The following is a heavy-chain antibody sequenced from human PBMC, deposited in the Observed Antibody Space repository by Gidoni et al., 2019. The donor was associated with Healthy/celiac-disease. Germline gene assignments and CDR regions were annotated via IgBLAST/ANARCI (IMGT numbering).Heavy chain of an antibody. D-gene: IGHD5-12*01. CDR1: GGTFSRYA. CDR2: IIPIFGTA. J-gene: IGHJ4*02. V-gene: IGHV1-69*06. Sequence: QVQLVQSGAEVKKPGSSVKVSCKASGGTFSRYAISWVRQAPGQGLEWMGGIIPIFGTANYAQKFQGRVTITADKSTSTAYMELSSLRSEDTAVYYCAREDIVATNGLSPSIHFDYWGQGTLVTVSS. CDR3: AREDIVATNGLSPSIHFDY.